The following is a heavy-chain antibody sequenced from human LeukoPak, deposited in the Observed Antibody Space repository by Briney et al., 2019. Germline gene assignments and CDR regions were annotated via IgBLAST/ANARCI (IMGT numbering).Heavy chain of an antibody. CDR1: GGSISSYY. CDR2: IYTSGST. V-gene: IGHV4-4*07. Sequence: SETLSLTCTVSGGSISSYYWSWIRQPAGKGLEWIGRIYTSGSTNYNPSLKSRVTISVDTSKNQFSLKLSSVTAADTAVYYCAREGVDGYYYYYMDVWGKGTTVTISS. CDR3: AREGVDGYYYYYMDV. J-gene: IGHJ6*03. D-gene: IGHD3-3*01.